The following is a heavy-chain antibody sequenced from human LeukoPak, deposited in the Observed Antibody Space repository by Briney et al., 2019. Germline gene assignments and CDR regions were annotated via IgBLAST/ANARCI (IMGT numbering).Heavy chain of an antibody. CDR1: GFTFSSHG. CDR2: ISGSGDYT. V-gene: IGHV3-23*01. CDR3: AKVTYGSGTYGAFDS. D-gene: IGHD3-10*01. J-gene: IGHJ4*02. Sequence: PGGSLRLSCAASGFTFSSHGMSWVRQAPGKGLEWVSTISGSGDYTYYADSVKGRFTISRDNSKNTLYLQMNSLRAEDTAIYYCAKVTYGSGTYGAFDSWGQGILVTVSS.